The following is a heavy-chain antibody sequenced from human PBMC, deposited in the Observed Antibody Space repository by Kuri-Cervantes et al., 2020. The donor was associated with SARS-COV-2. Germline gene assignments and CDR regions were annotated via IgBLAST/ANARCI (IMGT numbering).Heavy chain of an antibody. Sequence: ASVKVSCKASGYTFTSYGISWVRQAPGQGLEWMGWISAYNGNTNYAQKLQGRVTMTTDTSTSTAYMELRSLRSDDTAVYYRARVPNSDFWSGYYGNNWFDPWGQGTLVTVSS. CDR2: ISAYNGNT. CDR1: GYTFTSYG. J-gene: IGHJ5*02. D-gene: IGHD3-3*01. V-gene: IGHV1-18*01. CDR3: ARVPNSDFWSGYYGNNWFDP.